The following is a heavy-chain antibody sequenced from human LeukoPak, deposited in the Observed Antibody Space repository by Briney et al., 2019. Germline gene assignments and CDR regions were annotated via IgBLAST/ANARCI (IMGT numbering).Heavy chain of an antibody. J-gene: IGHJ4*02. Sequence: ASVKVSCKTSGSTFTGAYMHWVRQAPGQGLEWMGWIKPNSGETKFAQRFQGRVTLNRDTAISTVYMDLGGLRSDDTAVYYCARVLFNSGYDYWGQGSLVTVSS. CDR2: IKPNSGET. CDR1: GSTFTGAY. CDR3: ARVLFNSGYDY. D-gene: IGHD3-9*01. V-gene: IGHV1-2*02.